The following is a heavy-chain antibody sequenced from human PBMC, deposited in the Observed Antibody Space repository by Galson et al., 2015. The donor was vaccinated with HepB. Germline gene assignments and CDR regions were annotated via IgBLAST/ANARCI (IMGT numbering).Heavy chain of an antibody. J-gene: IGHJ6*02. CDR3: ARDLPWSFRGYGMDV. D-gene: IGHD2-21*01. CDR1: GFTFKTHS. V-gene: IGHV3-48*04. CDR2: ISSSNSAI. Sequence: SLRLSCAASGFTFKTHSMNWVRQAPGQGLEWVSYISSSNSAIYYADSVKGRFTIFRDNAKNSLYLQMNSLRTADTAVYYCARDLPWSFRGYGMDVWGQGTTVTVSS.